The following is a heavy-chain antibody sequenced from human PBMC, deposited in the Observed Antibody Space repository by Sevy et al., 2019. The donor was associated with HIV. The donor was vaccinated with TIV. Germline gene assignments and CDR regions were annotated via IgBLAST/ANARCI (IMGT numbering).Heavy chain of an antibody. V-gene: IGHV1-2*02. D-gene: IGHD4-17*01. CDR3: TRSDESAEYGFDY. CDR1: GYTFTDYY. Sequence: ASVKVSCKASGYTFTDYYIQWFRQAPGQGLEWMGWLNPNPGVTKYAWRFQGRVTMTTRTSITRAYLDLSRLRSDDTAFYFCTRSDESAEYGFDYWGQGTLVTVSS. CDR2: LNPNPGVT. J-gene: IGHJ4*02.